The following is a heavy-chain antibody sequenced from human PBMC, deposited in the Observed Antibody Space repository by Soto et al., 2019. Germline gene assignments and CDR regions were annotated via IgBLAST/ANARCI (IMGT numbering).Heavy chain of an antibody. J-gene: IGHJ5*02. D-gene: IGHD2-15*01. CDR2: SDPTGPCP. CDR1: GYSFTSYW. CDR3: ATPIPALVTDCRGGSCYSYCFDP. V-gene: IGHV5-10-1*01. Sequence: GEALKISWKGSGYSFTSYWISWVRQMPGKGLEWMGSSDPTGPCPNYSSSFEGNVSISSDTFISTAYLQSSCLKSSDSAMYYCATPIPALVTDCRGGSCYSYCFDPCGQRTLFTVSS.